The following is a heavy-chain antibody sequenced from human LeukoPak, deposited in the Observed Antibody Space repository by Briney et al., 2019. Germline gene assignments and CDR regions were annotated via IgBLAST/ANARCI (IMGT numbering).Heavy chain of an antibody. CDR1: GFTFSSYG. Sequence: PGGSLRLSCAASGFTFSSYGMLWVRQAPGKGLEWVAVIWYDGSNKYYADSVKGRFTISRDNSKNTLYLQMNSLRAEDTAVYYCAKSRRGFGYCSSTSCYTGLIYGMDVWGQGTTVTVSS. CDR3: AKSRRGFGYCSSTSCYTGLIYGMDV. J-gene: IGHJ6*02. D-gene: IGHD2-2*02. CDR2: IWYDGSNK. V-gene: IGHV3-33*06.